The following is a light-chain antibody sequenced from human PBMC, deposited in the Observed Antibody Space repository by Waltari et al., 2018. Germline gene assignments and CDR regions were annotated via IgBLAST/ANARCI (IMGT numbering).Light chain of an antibody. CDR1: QSVSSY. J-gene: IGKJ3*01. CDR3: QKYSSSPFT. Sequence: VILTQSPATLSLSPGERATLSCRASQSVSSYLAWYQQNPGQAPRLLIYGASSRATGSPDRFSGSGSGTEFTLTISSLEPEDFAVYYCQKYSSSPFTFGPGTKLDIK. V-gene: IGKV3-20*01. CDR2: GAS.